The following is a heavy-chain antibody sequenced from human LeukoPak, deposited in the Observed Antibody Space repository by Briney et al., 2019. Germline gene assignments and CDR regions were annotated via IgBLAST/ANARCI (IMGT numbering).Heavy chain of an antibody. CDR2: ISSSGSYI. CDR1: GFTFSIYS. CDR3: AKNPLRAAPGFFDY. J-gene: IGHJ4*02. V-gene: IGHV3-21*04. Sequence: PGGSLRLSCAASGFTFSIYSMDWVRQAPGKGLEWVSSISSSGSYIYYADSLKGRFTISRDNAKNSLYLQMNSLRAEDTALYYCAKNPLRAAPGFFDYWGRGTLVTVSS. D-gene: IGHD6-13*01.